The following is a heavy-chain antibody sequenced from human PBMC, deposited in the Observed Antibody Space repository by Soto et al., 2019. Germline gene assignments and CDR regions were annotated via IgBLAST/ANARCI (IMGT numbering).Heavy chain of an antibody. J-gene: IGHJ5*02. CDR3: ARGMVGSTKATNWFDP. D-gene: IGHD2-15*01. V-gene: IGHV1-18*01. CDR1: GYTFTSYG. Sequence: ASVKVSCKASGYTFTSYGISWVRQAPGQGLEWMGWIGAYNGNTNYAQKLQGRVTMTTDTSTSTAYMELRSLRSDDTAVYYCARGMVGSTKATNWFDPWGQGTLVTVSS. CDR2: IGAYNGNT.